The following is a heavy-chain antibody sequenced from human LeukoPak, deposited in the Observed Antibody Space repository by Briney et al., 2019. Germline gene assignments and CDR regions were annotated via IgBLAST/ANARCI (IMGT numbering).Heavy chain of an antibody. J-gene: IGHJ4*02. CDR1: GFIFNNAW. CDR3: ANAPVYSSSWYGFYY. CDR2: ISSSGGTT. Sequence: GGSLRLSCAASGFIFNNAWMTWVRQAPGKGLEWVSTISSSGGTTHYADSVKGRFTISRDNSKNTLYLQMNSLRAEDTAVYYCANAPVYSSSWYGFYYWGQGTQVTVSS. D-gene: IGHD6-13*01. V-gene: IGHV3-23*01.